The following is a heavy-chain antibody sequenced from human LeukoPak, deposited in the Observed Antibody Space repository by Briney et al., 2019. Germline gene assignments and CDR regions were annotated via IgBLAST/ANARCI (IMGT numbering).Heavy chain of an antibody. V-gene: IGHV3-48*03. CDR2: ISSSGSTI. Sequence: GGSLRLSCAASGFTFSSYAMSWVRQAPGKGQEWVSYISSSGSTIYYADSVKGRFTISRDNAKNSLYLQMNSLRAEDTAVYYCAELGITMIGGVWGKGTTVTISS. CDR1: GFTFSSYA. J-gene: IGHJ6*04. CDR3: AELGITMIGGV. D-gene: IGHD3-10*02.